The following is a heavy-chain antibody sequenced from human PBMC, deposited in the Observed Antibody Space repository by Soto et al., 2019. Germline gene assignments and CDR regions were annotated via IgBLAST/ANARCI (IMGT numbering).Heavy chain of an antibody. CDR2: IFSSDEK. CDR3: ARMQVAYEELATTYDLAS. Sequence: QVTLKESGPVLVKPTETLTLTFTVSGFALTYIRMGVSWIRQPPGKALEWLAHIFSSDEKSYRTALKSRLTISKDTSKGQVVVTMTNIDPVDTATDYGARMQVAYEELATTYDLASWGQGTLVTASS. D-gene: IGHD5-12*01. J-gene: IGHJ4*02. CDR1: GFALTYIRMG. V-gene: IGHV2-26*01.